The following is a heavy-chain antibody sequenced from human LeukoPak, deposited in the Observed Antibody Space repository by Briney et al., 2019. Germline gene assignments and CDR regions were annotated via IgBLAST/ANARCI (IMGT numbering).Heavy chain of an antibody. CDR2: ISWNSGSM. Sequence: PGGSLRLSCSASGFTFDDYGMHWVRHAPGKGLEWVSGISWNSGSMGYADSVKGRFTISRDNAKNSLYLQMNSLRAEDAALYYCAKELGYCSTTICYPFDYWGQGTLVIVSS. CDR1: GFTFDDYG. J-gene: IGHJ4*02. CDR3: AKELGYCSTTICYPFDY. V-gene: IGHV3-9*01. D-gene: IGHD2-2*01.